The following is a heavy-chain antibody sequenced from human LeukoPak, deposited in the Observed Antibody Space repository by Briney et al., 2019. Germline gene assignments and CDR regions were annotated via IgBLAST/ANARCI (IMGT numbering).Heavy chain of an antibody. CDR2: ISAYNGNT. D-gene: IGHD2-15*01. V-gene: IGHV1-18*01. Sequence: ASVKVSCKASGYTFTSYGISWVRQAPGQGLEWMGWISAYNGNTNYAQKLQGRVTMTTDTSTSTAYMELRSLRSDDTAVYYCAREGYCSGGVCYSGSFDYWGQGTQVTVSS. J-gene: IGHJ4*02. CDR1: GYTFTSYG. CDR3: AREGYCSGGVCYSGSFDY.